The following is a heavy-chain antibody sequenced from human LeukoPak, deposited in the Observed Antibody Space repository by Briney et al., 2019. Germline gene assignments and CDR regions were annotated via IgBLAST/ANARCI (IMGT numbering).Heavy chain of an antibody. CDR2: IKQDGSDK. CDR3: ASAAPRNYDSSGSHAFDI. Sequence: PGGSLRLSCAASGFTFTDYWMSWVRQAPGKGLEWVANIKQDGSDKYYVDSVEGRFTISRDNAKNSLYLQMNSLRAEDTAVYYCASAAPRNYDSSGSHAFDIWGQGTMVTVSS. J-gene: IGHJ3*02. V-gene: IGHV3-7*01. D-gene: IGHD3-22*01. CDR1: GFTFTDYW.